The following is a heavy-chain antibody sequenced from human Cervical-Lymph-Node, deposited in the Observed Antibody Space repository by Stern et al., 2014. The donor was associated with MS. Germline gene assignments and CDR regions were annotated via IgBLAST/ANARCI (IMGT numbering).Heavy chain of an antibody. CDR2: IHPGDSDT. CDR3: ALSLPSDIVVVPAAIDY. Sequence: EMQLVESGAEVKKPGESLKISCKGSGYSFTSYWIGWVRQMPGKGLEWMGIIHPGDSDTRYSPSFQGQVPISADKSISTAYLQWSSLKASDTAMYYCALSLPSDIVVVPAAIDYWGQGTLVTVSS. CDR1: GYSFTSYW. V-gene: IGHV5-51*01. J-gene: IGHJ4*02. D-gene: IGHD2-2*01.